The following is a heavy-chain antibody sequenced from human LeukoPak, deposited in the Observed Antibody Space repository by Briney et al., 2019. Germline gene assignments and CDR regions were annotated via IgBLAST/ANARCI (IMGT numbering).Heavy chain of an antibody. CDR2: IIPIFGTA. CDR3: ARDVSTVTRDYYYYYMDV. V-gene: IGHV1-69*06. CDR1: GGTFSSYA. J-gene: IGHJ6*03. D-gene: IGHD4-17*01. Sequence: SVKVSCKASGGTFSSYAISWVRQAPGQGLEWMGGIIPIFGTANYAQKFQGRVTITADKSTSTAYKELSSLRSEDTAVYYCARDVSTVTRDYYYYYMDVWGKGTTVTVSS.